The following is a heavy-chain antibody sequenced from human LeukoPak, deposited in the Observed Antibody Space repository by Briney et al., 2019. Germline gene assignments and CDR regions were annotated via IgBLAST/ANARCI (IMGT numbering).Heavy chain of an antibody. Sequence: PSETLSLTCAVSGYSISDAYFWGWIRQPPGKGLEWIGSMYHNGTTYYNPSLRSRVTISFDTSKNQFYLKLSSVTAADTAVYYCARRDPGETPMGNWFDPWGQGTLVPVSS. CDR3: ARRDPGETPMGNWFDP. CDR1: GYSISDAYF. D-gene: IGHD5-18*01. V-gene: IGHV4-38-2*01. J-gene: IGHJ5*02. CDR2: MYHNGTT.